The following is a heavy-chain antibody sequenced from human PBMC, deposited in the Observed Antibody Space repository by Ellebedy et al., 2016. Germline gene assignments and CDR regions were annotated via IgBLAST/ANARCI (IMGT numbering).Heavy chain of an antibody. Sequence: GESLKISXAASGFLFSCYGIHWVRQAPGKGLEWVASISDDGTDETYGDSVKGRFSISRDNSKNRVYLHMSSLRVEDTAVYSCAKVRSPDFYYSYDLDVWGQGTTVTVSS. CDR3: AKVRSPDFYYSYDLDV. CDR2: ISDDGTDE. J-gene: IGHJ6*02. V-gene: IGHV3-30*18. D-gene: IGHD5-18*01. CDR1: GFLFSCYG.